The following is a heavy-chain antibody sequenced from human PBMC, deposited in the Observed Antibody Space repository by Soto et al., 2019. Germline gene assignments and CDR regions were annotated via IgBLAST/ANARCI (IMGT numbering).Heavy chain of an antibody. D-gene: IGHD1-7*01. J-gene: IGHJ3*02. CDR2: ISYSADKT. CDR1: GFTFSNYV. CDR3: ARRARTATTNWGAFEI. V-gene: IGHV3-23*01. Sequence: EVQLLESGGGLVQPGGSLRLSCAASGFTFSNYVMNWVRQAPGKGLEWVSTISYSADKTFYADSVKGRFTISRDNSGGTLFLQMNSLRADDAAVYYCARRARTATTNWGAFEIWGQGTMVTVSS.